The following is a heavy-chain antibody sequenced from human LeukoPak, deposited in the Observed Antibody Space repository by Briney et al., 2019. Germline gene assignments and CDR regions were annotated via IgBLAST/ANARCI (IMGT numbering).Heavy chain of an antibody. D-gene: IGHD6-25*01. V-gene: IGHV3-23*01. J-gene: IGHJ6*03. Sequence: PGGSLRLSCAASGFTFSSYAMNWVRQAPGKGLEWVSGISASGATTYFADSVKGRFTISRDHSRNTLSLEMNSLRAEDTALYYCARAEAAGDNRGGYYYYYMDVWGKGTTVTASS. CDR2: ISASGATT. CDR3: ARAEAAGDNRGGYYYYYMDV. CDR1: GFTFSSYA.